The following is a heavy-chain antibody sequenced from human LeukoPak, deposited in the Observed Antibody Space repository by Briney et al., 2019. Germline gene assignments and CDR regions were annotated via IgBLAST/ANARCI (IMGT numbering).Heavy chain of an antibody. Sequence: GGSLRLSCAASGFTVSSNYMSWVRQAPGKGLEWVSAISAGGTSTYYADSVKGRFTISRDNSKNTPYLQMNSLRAEDTAVYYCAKRGRSGGKDHDAFDIWGQGAMVTVSS. CDR1: GFTVSSNY. CDR2: ISAGGTST. D-gene: IGHD4-23*01. J-gene: IGHJ3*02. V-gene: IGHV3-23*01. CDR3: AKRGRSGGKDHDAFDI.